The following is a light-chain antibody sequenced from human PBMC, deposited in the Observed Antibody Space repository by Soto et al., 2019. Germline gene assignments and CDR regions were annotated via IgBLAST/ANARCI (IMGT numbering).Light chain of an antibody. CDR1: QSISRS. CDR2: GAS. Sequence: EIVLTQSPAILSVSPGERATLSYRASQSISRSLAWYQQKPGQAPRRLIYGASIRATGIPDSFSGSGSGTDFTLTISRLEPEDFAVYCCQQYGSAPRTFGQGTKVDIK. J-gene: IGKJ1*01. CDR3: QQYGSAPRT. V-gene: IGKV3-20*01.